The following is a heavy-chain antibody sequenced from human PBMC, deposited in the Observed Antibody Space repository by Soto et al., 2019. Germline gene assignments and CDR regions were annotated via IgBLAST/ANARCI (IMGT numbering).Heavy chain of an antibody. CDR1: GGSISSYY. CDR2: IYYSGIT. J-gene: IGHJ4*02. V-gene: IGHV4-59*12. D-gene: IGHD2-8*02. CDR3: ARGGGVHYFDY. Sequence: KPSETLSLTCTVSGGSISSYYWSWIRQPPGKGLEWIGYIYYSGITDYNPSLKGRVTISVDTSKSQFSLKLSSVTAADTAVYYSARGGGVHYFDYWGQGTLVTVSS.